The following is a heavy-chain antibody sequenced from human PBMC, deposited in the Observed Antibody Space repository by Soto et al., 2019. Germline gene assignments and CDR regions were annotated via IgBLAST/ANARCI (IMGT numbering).Heavy chain of an antibody. CDR1: GYTFTGYY. CDR2: INPNSGGT. V-gene: IGHV1-2*04. CDR3: AAGWCSGGSCYQLDY. D-gene: IGHD2-15*01. Sequence: QVQLVQSGAEVKKPGASVKVSCKASGYTFTGYYMHWVRQAPGQGLEWMGWINPNSGGTNYAQKFQGWVTMTRDTSISTAYMELSRLRSDDTAVYYCAAGWCSGGSCYQLDYWGQGTLVTVSS. J-gene: IGHJ4*02.